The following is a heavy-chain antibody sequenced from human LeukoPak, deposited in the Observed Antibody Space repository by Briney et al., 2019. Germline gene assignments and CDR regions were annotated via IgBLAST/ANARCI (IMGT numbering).Heavy chain of an antibody. V-gene: IGHV3-15*01. CDR3: TTVSITMILTVGSGY. Sequence: GGSLRLSCAASGFTFSNAWMSWVRQAPGKGLEWVGLIKSKTDGGTTDYAAPVKGRFTISRDDSKNTLYPQMNSLKTEDTAVYYCTTVSITMILTVGSGYWGQGTLVTVSS. CDR1: GFTFSNAW. CDR2: IKSKTDGGTT. J-gene: IGHJ4*02. D-gene: IGHD3-22*01.